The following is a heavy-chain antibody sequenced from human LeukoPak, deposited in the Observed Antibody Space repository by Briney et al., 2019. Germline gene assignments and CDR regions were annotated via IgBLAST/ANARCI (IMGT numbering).Heavy chain of an antibody. CDR1: GGSISSYY. V-gene: IGHV4-59*01. Sequence: PSETLSLTCTVSGGSISSYYWSWIRQPPGKGLEWIGYIYYSGSTNYNPSLKSRVAISVDTSKNQFSLKLSPVTAADTAVYYCARSGSSWYQDWGQGTLVTVSS. CDR3: ARSGSSWYQD. CDR2: IYYSGST. D-gene: IGHD6-13*01. J-gene: IGHJ4*02.